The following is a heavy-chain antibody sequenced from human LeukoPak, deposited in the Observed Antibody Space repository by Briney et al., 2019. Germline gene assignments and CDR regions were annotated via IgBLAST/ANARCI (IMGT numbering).Heavy chain of an antibody. CDR1: GFTFSSYP. CDR3: ARDPRRGSPDYFEY. D-gene: IGHD1-26*01. CDR2: ISFDGKIK. Sequence: SGGSLRLSCAASGFTFSSYPMHWVRQAPGKGLEWVAVISFDGKIKLHADSVKGRFTISRDGSKNTLYLQMSSLRAEDTAVYYFARDPRRGSPDYFEYRGDGAPGTVSS. J-gene: IGHJ4*03. V-gene: IGHV3-30*04.